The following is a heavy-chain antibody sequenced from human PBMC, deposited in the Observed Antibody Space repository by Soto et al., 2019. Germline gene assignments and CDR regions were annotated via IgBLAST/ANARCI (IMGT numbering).Heavy chain of an antibody. CDR1: GFTLSDHY. V-gene: IGHV3-72*01. J-gene: IGHJ4*02. Sequence: EVQLVESGGGLVQPGGSLRLSCAASGFTLSDHYMDWVRQAPGKGLEWVGRTRNAANSYTTEYVASVKGRFTISRDDSKNSLYLQLSSLKTEDTAVYYCARMNSDYSLDYWGQGTLVTVSS. D-gene: IGHD4-4*01. CDR2: TRNAANSYTT. CDR3: ARMNSDYSLDY.